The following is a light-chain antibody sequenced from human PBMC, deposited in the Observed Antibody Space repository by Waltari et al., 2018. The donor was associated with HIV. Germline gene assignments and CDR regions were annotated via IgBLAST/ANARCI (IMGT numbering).Light chain of an antibody. CDR2: FDS. CDR1: DVGTKS. Sequence: SYVLTQPPSASVAPGETARITCGGSDVGTKSVHWYQQKPGQAPMLVIFFDSDRSSGIPDRFSGSDSGNTATLTISGVEAGDEADYYCQVWDSNSDHYVFGTGTRVTVL. J-gene: IGLJ1*01. CDR3: QVWDSNSDHYV. V-gene: IGLV3-21*04.